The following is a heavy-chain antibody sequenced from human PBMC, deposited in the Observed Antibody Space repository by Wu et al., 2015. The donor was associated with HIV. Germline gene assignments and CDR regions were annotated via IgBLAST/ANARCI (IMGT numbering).Heavy chain of an antibody. J-gene: IGHJ6*02. D-gene: IGHD3-10*01. CDR2: INPSGGST. CDR3: ARDTRGSGSYYGMDV. Sequence: QVQLVQSGAEVKKPGASMKVSCKASGYTFTSYYMHWVRQAPGQGLEWMGIINPSGGSTSYTQKFQGRVTMSRDTSTSTVYMELSSLRPEDTAVYYCARDTRGSGSYYGMDVWGQGTTVTVSS. V-gene: IGHV1-46*01. CDR1: GYTFTSYY.